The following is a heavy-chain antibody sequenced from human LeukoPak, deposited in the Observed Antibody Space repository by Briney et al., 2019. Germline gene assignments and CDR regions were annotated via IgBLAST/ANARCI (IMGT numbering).Heavy chain of an antibody. V-gene: IGHV3-74*01. CDR1: GFTFSRYG. D-gene: IGHD3-10*01. J-gene: IGHJ4*02. CDR3: ARDVAGSGSR. CDR2: IDEHGSTT. Sequence: PGGSLRLSCAASGFTFSRYGMHWVRQAPGGGLVWVSRIDEHGSTTDYADSVEGRFTIYRDNSKNTLYLQMNSLRVEDTAVYYCARDVAGSGSRWGQGTLVTVSS.